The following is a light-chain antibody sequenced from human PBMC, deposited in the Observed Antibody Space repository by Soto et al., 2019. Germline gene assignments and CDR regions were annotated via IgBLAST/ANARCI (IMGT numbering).Light chain of an antibody. CDR3: QQYGTSQGA. CDR1: QSVSSNN. V-gene: IGKV3-20*01. Sequence: EVVLTQSPGTLSLSPGERASLSCRASQSVSSNNLAWYQQKPGQAPRLLIYGVSRRATGIPDRFRGSGSGTDFTLTISMLEPEDVAVYYCQQYGTSQGAFGGGTKVEIK. CDR2: GVS. J-gene: IGKJ4*01.